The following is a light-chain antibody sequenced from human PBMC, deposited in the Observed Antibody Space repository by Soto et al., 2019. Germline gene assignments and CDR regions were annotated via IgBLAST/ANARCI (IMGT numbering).Light chain of an antibody. CDR3: QQSYSSWT. V-gene: IGKV1-39*01. J-gene: IGKJ1*01. CDR1: QTISRS. Sequence: DIQMTQSPSSLSASVGDRVNITFRASQTISRSLNWYQQKPGRAPKLLIHSASTLESGVPSRFSGSGSGTDFTLTISSLQPEDFATYYCQQSYSSWTFGQGTKVDIK. CDR2: SAS.